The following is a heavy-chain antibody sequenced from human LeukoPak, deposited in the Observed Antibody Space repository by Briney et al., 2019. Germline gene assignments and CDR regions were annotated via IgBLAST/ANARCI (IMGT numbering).Heavy chain of an antibody. CDR3: ARHIIVSYYYDSSGSNWFDP. CDR1: GFTFSSYA. D-gene: IGHD3-22*01. V-gene: IGHV4-34*01. J-gene: IGHJ5*02. Sequence: GSLRLSCAASGFTFSSYAMSWVRQAPGKGLEWIGEINHSGSTNYNPSLKSRVTISVDTSKNQFSLKLSSVTAADTAVYYCARHIIVSYYYDSSGSNWFDPWGQGTLVTVSS. CDR2: INHSGST.